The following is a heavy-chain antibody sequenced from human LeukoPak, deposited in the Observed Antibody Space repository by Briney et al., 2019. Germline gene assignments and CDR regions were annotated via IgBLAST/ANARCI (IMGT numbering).Heavy chain of an antibody. Sequence: GGSLRLSCAASGFAFSSQAMGWVRQAPGKGLEWVSVISDSGSITYYADSAKGRFTISRDNSKNTLYLQMNSLRAEDTAVYYCARDGSHYYGSGSYFHYWGQGTLVTVSS. J-gene: IGHJ4*02. V-gene: IGHV3-23*01. D-gene: IGHD3-10*01. CDR1: GFAFSSQA. CDR3: ARDGSHYYGSGSYFHY. CDR2: ISDSGSIT.